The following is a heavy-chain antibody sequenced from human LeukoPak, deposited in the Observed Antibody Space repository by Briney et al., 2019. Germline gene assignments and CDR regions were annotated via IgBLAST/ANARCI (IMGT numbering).Heavy chain of an antibody. J-gene: IGHJ4*02. CDR1: GYTFTGYY. CDR2: INPNSGGT. D-gene: IGHD2-15*01. CDR3: ARESIVVVVAATGIDY. Sequence: ASVQVSCQASGYTFTGYYMHWVRQAPGQGLEWMGWINPNSGGTNYAQKFQGRVTMTRDTSISTAYMELSRLRSDDTAVYYCARESIVVVVAATGIDYWGQGTLVTVSS. V-gene: IGHV1-2*02.